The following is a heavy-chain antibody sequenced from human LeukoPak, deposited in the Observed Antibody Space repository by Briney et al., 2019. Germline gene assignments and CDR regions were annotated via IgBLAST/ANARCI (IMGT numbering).Heavy chain of an antibody. D-gene: IGHD4-17*01. CDR1: GFPFSSYV. CDR3: AGHYGDLRGRQAFDI. V-gene: IGHV3-48*01. J-gene: IGHJ3*02. CDR2: INHNGETI. Sequence: GGSLRLSCAASGFPFSSYVMSWVRQAPGKGLEWVSYINHNGETIYYPDFVKGRFTISRDNAKNSLYLQMNSLRAEDTAVYYCAGHYGDLRGRQAFDIWGQGTMVTVSS.